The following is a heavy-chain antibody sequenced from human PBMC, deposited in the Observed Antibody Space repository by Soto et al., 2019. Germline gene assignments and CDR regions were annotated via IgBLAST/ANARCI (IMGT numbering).Heavy chain of an antibody. Sequence: GESLKISCEGSGYKFATYWIAWVRQIPGRGLEWMGIIYPCKSKTIYSPSFQGLVTISADKPLNPAYPQWDRLRASDTAIYYCARGFTCWADRFDPWGPGTVVTVSS. J-gene: IGHJ5*02. CDR1: GYKFATYW. CDR2: IYPCKSKT. V-gene: IGHV5-51*04. D-gene: IGHD2-21*01. CDR3: ARGFTCWADRFDP.